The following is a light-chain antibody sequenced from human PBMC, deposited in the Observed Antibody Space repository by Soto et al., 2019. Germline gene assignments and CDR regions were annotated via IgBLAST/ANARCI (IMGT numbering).Light chain of an antibody. V-gene: IGKV3-20*01. CDR2: GAS. Sequence: EIVLTQSPGTLSLSPGERATLSCRASQSARSSYLAWYQQKPGQAPRLLIYGASSRATGIPDRFSGSGSGTDFTLTISRLEPEDFAVYYCQQYGSSPWTFGQGTKVDIK. J-gene: IGKJ1*01. CDR3: QQYGSSPWT. CDR1: QSARSSY.